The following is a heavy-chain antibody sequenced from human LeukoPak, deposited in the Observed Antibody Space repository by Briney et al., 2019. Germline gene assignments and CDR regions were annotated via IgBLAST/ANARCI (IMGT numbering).Heavy chain of an antibody. CDR2: ISGSGGST. J-gene: IGHJ4*02. Sequence: GGSLRLSCAASGFTFSSYAMSWVRQAPGKGLEWVSAISGSGGSTYYADSVKGRFTIPRDDSKNTLYLQMNSLRAEDTAVYYCAKGQQWLDYFDYWGQGTLVTVSS. CDR1: GFTFSSYA. D-gene: IGHD6-19*01. CDR3: AKGQQWLDYFDY. V-gene: IGHV3-23*01.